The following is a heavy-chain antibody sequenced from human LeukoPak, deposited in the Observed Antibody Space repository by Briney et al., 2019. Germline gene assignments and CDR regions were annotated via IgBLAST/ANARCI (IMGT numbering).Heavy chain of an antibody. D-gene: IGHD3-9*01. CDR2: ISGSGGST. Sequence: PGGSLRLSCAASGFTFSSYAMSWVRQAPGKGLEWVSAISGSGGSTYYADSVKGRFTISRDNSKNTLYLQMNSLRAEDTAVHYCAKTLGYYDILTGYYPLDYWGQGTLVTVSS. J-gene: IGHJ4*02. CDR1: GFTFSSYA. CDR3: AKTLGYYDILTGYYPLDY. V-gene: IGHV3-23*01.